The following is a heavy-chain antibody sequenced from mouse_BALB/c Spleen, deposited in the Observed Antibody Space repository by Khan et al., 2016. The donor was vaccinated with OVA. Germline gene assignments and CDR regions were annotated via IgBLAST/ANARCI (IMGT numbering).Heavy chain of an antibody. D-gene: IGHD4-1*01. CDR2: IRDKANGYTT. CDR3: AREWEIYAMDY. Sequence: EVELVESGGGLVQPGGSLRLSCATSGFTFTDYYMTWVRQPPGKALEWLGFIRDKANGYTTEYSASVRGRFTISRDNSQSILYLQMNSLRAEDSATSYCAREWEIYAMDYWVQGTSVTVSS. V-gene: IGHV7-3*02. J-gene: IGHJ4*01. CDR1: GFTFTDYY.